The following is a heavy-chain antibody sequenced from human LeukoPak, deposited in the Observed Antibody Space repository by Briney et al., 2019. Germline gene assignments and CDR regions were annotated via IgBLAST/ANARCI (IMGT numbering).Heavy chain of an antibody. CDR3: ARDSDYGDYGDY. Sequence: GASVKVSCKASGYTXTGYYMHRVRQAPGQGLEWMGWINPNSGGTNYAQKFQGRVTMTRDTSISTAYMELSRLRSDDTAEYYCARDSDYGDYGDYWGQGTLVTVSS. CDR2: INPNSGGT. J-gene: IGHJ4*02. D-gene: IGHD4-17*01. V-gene: IGHV1-2*02. CDR1: GYTXTGYY.